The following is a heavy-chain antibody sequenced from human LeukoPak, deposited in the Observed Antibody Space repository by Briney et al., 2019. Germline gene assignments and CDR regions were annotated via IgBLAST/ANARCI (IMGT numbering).Heavy chain of an antibody. Sequence: ASVKVSCKASGYTFTSYYMHWVRQAPGQGLEWMGIINPSGGSTSYAQKLQGRVTMTTDTSTSTAYMELRSLRSDDTAVYYCASGLGGYDFSSWGQGTLVTVSS. CDR3: ASGLGGYDFSS. CDR1: GYTFTSYY. J-gene: IGHJ4*02. CDR2: INPSGGST. V-gene: IGHV1-46*01. D-gene: IGHD5-12*01.